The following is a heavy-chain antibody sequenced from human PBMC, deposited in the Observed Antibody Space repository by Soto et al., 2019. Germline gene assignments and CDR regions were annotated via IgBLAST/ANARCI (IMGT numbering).Heavy chain of an antibody. D-gene: IGHD3-3*01. CDR3: ASFSRITIFGVVGKDY. J-gene: IGHJ4*02. CDR2: INHSGST. CDR1: GGSFSGYY. V-gene: IGHV4-34*01. Sequence: PSETLSLTCAVYGGSFSGYYWSWIRQPPGKGLEWIGEINHSGSTNYNPSLKSRVTISVDTSKNQFSLKLSSVTAADTAVYYCASFSRITIFGVVGKDYWGQGTLVTVSS.